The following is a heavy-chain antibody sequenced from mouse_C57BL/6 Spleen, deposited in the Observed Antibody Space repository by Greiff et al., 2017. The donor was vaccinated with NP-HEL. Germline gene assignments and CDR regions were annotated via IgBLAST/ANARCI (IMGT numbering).Heavy chain of an antibody. CDR2: IWSGGST. CDR1: GFSLTSYG. CDR3: ASPFYYGSTNWYFDV. V-gene: IGHV2-2*01. Sequence: VQLQQSGPGLVQPSQSLSITCTVSGFSLTSYGVHWVRQSPGKGLEWLGVIWSGGSTDYNAAFISRLSISKDNSKSQVFFKMNSLQADDTAIYYCASPFYYGSTNWYFDVWGTGTTVTVSS. J-gene: IGHJ1*03. D-gene: IGHD1-1*01.